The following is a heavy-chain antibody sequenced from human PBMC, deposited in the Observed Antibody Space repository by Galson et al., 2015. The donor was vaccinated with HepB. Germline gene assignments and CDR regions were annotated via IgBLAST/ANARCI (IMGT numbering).Heavy chain of an antibody. D-gene: IGHD2-8*02. V-gene: IGHV4-39*01. Sequence: SETLSLTCIVSDDSISGSNYYWGLIRQPPGKGLEWIGSIHTTGSTYYNPSLKSRVTISVDTSKNHFSLRLDFVTAADTALYYCARHFCTGGPCFFDYWGQGTLITVSS. CDR2: IHTTGST. CDR3: ARHFCTGGPCFFDY. CDR1: DDSISGSNYY. J-gene: IGHJ4*02.